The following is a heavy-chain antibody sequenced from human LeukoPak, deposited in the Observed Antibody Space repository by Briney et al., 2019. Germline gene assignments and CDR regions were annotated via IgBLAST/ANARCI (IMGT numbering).Heavy chain of an antibody. CDR1: GFIFSNYG. Sequence: GGSLRLSCAGSGFIFSNYGMHWVRQAPGKGLEWVAVISYEGSNKFYRDSVKGRFTISRENAKNSLYLQMNSLRAGDTAVYYCARVYSSSWEYYFDYWGQGTLVTVSS. CDR2: ISYEGSNK. CDR3: ARVYSSSWEYYFDY. V-gene: IGHV3-30*03. J-gene: IGHJ4*02. D-gene: IGHD6-13*01.